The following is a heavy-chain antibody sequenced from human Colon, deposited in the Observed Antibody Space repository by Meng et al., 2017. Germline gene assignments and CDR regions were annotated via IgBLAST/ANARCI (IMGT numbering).Heavy chain of an antibody. J-gene: IGHJ5*02. CDR3: ARVNGDFDEAWFDP. V-gene: IGHV4-61*08. Sequence: QLQESGPGLGGPSETLSLTCTVSGGSVSSGDYYWSWIRQPPGKGLEWLGYVYYTGNTNYNPSLKNRVTISLDTSNNQFSLKLTSMTAADAAIYYCARVNGDFDEAWFDPWGQGTLVTVSS. CDR1: GGSVSSGDYY. CDR2: VYYTGNT. D-gene: IGHD2-21*02.